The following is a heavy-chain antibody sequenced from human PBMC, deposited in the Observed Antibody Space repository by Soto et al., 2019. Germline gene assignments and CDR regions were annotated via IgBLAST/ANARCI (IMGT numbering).Heavy chain of an antibody. Sequence: GGSLRLSCAASGFTFINYAMSWVRQAPGKGLEWVSVVSSSGDTTHYADSVKGRFTVSRDNSKGTLYLQMNSLRAEDTAVYYCAKNLGYCTSTSCYGGDYWGQGTLVTVSS. CDR3: AKNLGYCTSTSCYGGDY. J-gene: IGHJ4*02. CDR1: GFTFINYA. D-gene: IGHD2-2*01. V-gene: IGHV3-23*01. CDR2: VSSSGDTT.